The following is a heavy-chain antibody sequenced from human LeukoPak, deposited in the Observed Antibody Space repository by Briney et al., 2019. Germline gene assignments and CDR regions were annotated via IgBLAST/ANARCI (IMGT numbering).Heavy chain of an antibody. Sequence: SETLSLTCAVYGGSFSGYYWSWIRQPPGKGLEWIGEINHSGSTNYNPSLKSRVTISVDTSKNQFSLKLSSVTAADTAVYYCARGLPTYYYDSSGYYYPIAFDYWGQGTLVTVSS. CDR2: INHSGST. CDR3: ARGLPTYYYDSSGYYYPIAFDY. CDR1: GGSFSGYY. J-gene: IGHJ4*02. V-gene: IGHV4-34*01. D-gene: IGHD3-22*01.